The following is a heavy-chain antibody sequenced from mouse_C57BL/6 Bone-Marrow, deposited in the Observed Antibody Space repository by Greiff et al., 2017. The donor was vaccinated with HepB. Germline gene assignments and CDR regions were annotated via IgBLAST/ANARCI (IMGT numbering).Heavy chain of an antibody. J-gene: IGHJ1*03. V-gene: IGHV1-81*01. D-gene: IGHD2-5*01. CDR1: GYTFTSYG. CDR2: IYPRSGNT. Sequence: QVQLKESGAELARPGASVKLSCKASGYTFTSYGISWVKQRTGQGLEWIGEIYPRSGNTYYNEKFKGKATLTADKSSSTAYMELRSLTSEDSAVYFCARLGRYYSNYGWYFDVWGTGTTVTVSS. CDR3: ARLGRYYSNYGWYFDV.